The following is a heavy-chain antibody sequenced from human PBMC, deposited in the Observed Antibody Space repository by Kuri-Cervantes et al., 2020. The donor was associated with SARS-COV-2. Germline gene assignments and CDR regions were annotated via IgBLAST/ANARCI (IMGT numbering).Heavy chain of an antibody. V-gene: IGHV4-59*01. J-gene: IGHJ4*02. D-gene: IGHD4-11*01. CDR2: VYYDGTT. CDR3: ARASTSFDD. Sequence: SETLSLTCSVSGGSINSYYRSWIRQAPGKGLEWLGHVYYDGTTNYNPSLKRRATVSLATSKSQFFLRLDSVTAADTAVYFCARASTSFDDWGQGTPVTVSS. CDR1: GGSINSYY.